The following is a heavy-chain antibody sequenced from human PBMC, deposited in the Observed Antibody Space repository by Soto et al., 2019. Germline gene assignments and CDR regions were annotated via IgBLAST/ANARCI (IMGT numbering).Heavy chain of an antibody. V-gene: IGHV3-23*01. CDR1: GFTFSSYA. CDR2: ISGSGGST. CDR3: AKDGGGALGYCSSTSCYEFFGYFDL. Sequence: EVQLLESGGGLVQPGGSLRLSCAASGFTFSSYAMSWVRQAPGKGLEWVSAISGSGGSTYYADSVKGRFTISRDNSKNTLYLQMNSLRAEDTAVYYCAKDGGGALGYCSSTSCYEFFGYFDLWGRGTLVTVSS. J-gene: IGHJ2*01. D-gene: IGHD2-2*01.